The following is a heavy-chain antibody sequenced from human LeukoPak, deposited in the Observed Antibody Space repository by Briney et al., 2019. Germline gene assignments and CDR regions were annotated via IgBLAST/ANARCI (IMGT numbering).Heavy chain of an antibody. CDR2: IKSDGST. CDR3: ARAPSEIGGYYPEYFRH. D-gene: IGHD3-22*01. V-gene: IGHV3-74*01. CDR1: GFTFTSYW. Sequence: LGGSLRLSCAASGFTFTSYWMHWVRQAPGKGLVWVSRIKSDGSTNYADSVKGRFTISRDNAKNTVSLQMISLRAEDTGVYYCARAPSEIGGYYPEYFRHWGQGTLVTVSS. J-gene: IGHJ1*01.